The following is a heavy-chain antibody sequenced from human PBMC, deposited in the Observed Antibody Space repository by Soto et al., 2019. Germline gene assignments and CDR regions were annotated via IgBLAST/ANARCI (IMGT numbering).Heavy chain of an antibody. J-gene: IGHJ6*02. V-gene: IGHV3-33*01. CDR1: GFTFSDYG. Sequence: GGSLRLSCAASGFTFSDYGMHWVSQTPGKGLEWVAVVWYDGTNIHYGDSVKGRFTISRDNSKNTLYLQMNSLRAEDTAMYYCARDDIPGIAVATYGMDVWGQGTTVTVSS. D-gene: IGHD6-19*01. CDR2: VWYDGTNI. CDR3: ARDDIPGIAVATYGMDV.